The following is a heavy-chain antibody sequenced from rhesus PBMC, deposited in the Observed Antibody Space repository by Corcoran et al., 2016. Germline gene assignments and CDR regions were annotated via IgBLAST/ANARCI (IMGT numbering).Heavy chain of an antibody. CDR3: AKWGSGWGDN. CDR2: ISNGGGST. CDR1: GFTFSSSG. V-gene: IGHV3S5*01. J-gene: IGHJ4*01. D-gene: IGHD6-31*01. Sequence: EVQLVASGGGLVQPGGSLRLSCAASGFTFSSSGMRWVRQAPGKGLEWVSYISNGGGSTYYADSVKGRFTIYRDNSKNTLSLQMNSLRAEDTAVYYCAKWGSGWGDNWGQGVLVTVSS.